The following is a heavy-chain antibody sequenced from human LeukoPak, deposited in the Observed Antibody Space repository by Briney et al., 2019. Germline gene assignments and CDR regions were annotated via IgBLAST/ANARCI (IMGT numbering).Heavy chain of an antibody. J-gene: IGHJ4*02. V-gene: IGHV3-53*01. CDR1: GFSVSNKY. CDR3: AGGQMFTSGGFDD. CDR2: IYTGGDA. D-gene: IGHD6-19*01. Sequence: GGSLRLSCAASGFSVSNKYMGWVRQAPGKRLEWVSVIYTGGDAYYADSVRGRFTISRDNSKNTVNLQMNSLRAEDTALYYCAGGQMFTSGGFDDWGQGTLVTVSS.